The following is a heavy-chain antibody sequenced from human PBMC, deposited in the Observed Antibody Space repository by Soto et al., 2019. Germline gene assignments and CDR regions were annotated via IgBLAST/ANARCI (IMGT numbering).Heavy chain of an antibody. D-gene: IGHD6-13*01. CDR1: GGSFSGYY. CDR2: INHSGST. Sequence: SETLSLTCAVYGGSFSGYYWSWIRQPPGKGLEWIGEINHSGSTNYNPSLKSRVTISVDTSKNQFSLKLSSVTAADTAVYYCASPGRRIAAPNYYYYGMDVWGQGTTVTVSS. V-gene: IGHV4-34*01. J-gene: IGHJ6*02. CDR3: ASPGRRIAAPNYYYYGMDV.